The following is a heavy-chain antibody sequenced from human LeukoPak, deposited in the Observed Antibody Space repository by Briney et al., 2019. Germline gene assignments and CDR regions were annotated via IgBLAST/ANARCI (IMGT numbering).Heavy chain of an antibody. CDR2: INTNTGNP. D-gene: IGHD3-16*01. V-gene: IGHV7-4-1*02. Sequence: ASVKVSCKASGYTFTSYAMNWVRQAPGEGLEWVGWINTNTGNPTYAQGFTGRFVFSLDTSVSTAYLQISSLKAEDTAVYYCARVGDPIEGVNWFDPWGQGTLVTVSS. J-gene: IGHJ5*02. CDR1: GYTFTSYA. CDR3: ARVGDPIEGVNWFDP.